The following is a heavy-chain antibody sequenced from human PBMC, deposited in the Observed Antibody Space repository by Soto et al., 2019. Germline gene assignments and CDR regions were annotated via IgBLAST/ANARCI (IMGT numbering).Heavy chain of an antibody. J-gene: IGHJ5*02. CDR1: GGSISSCVYS. CDR3: ARVHGP. Sequence: SETLSLTCAVSGGSISSCVYSWSWIRQPPGKGLEWIGYIYHSGSTYYNPSLKSRVTISVDRSKNQFSLKLSSVTAADTAVYYCARVHGPWGQGTLVTVSS. CDR2: IYHSGST. V-gene: IGHV4-30-2*01.